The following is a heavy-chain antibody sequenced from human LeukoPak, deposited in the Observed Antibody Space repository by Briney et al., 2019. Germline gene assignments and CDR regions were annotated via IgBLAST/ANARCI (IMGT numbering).Heavy chain of an antibody. V-gene: IGHV3-53*01. CDR3: ARNILFAFDI. CDR1: GLTVSSSY. CDR2: IYNDGST. Sequence: GGSLRLSCAAPGLTVSSSYMSWVRQAPGKGLEWVSIIYNDGSTYYADSMKGRFTISRDNSKNTLYLQVNSLRAEDTAMYYCARNILFAFDIWGQGTMVTVSS. J-gene: IGHJ3*02.